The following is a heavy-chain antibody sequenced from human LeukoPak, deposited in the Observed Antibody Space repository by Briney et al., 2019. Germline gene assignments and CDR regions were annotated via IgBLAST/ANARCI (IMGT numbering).Heavy chain of an antibody. CDR1: GFTFSSYA. D-gene: IGHD3-10*01. J-gene: IGHJ5*02. Sequence: PGGSLRLSCAASGFTFSSYAMHWVRQAPGKGLEWVAVISYDGSNKYYADSVKGRFTISRDNSKNTLYLQMNSLRAEDTAVYYCARDRTYYSGTDWFDPWGLGTLVTVSS. CDR3: ARDRTYYSGTDWFDP. CDR2: ISYDGSNK. V-gene: IGHV3-30*04.